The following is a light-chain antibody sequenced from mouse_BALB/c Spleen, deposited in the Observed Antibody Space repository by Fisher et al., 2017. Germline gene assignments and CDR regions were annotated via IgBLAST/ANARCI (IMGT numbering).Light chain of an antibody. CDR1: SSVSY. Sequence: IVMTQSTAIMSASPGEKVTMTCSASSSVSYMHWYQQKSGTSPKRWIYDTSKLASGVPARFRGSGSGTSYSLTISSMEAEDAATYYCQQWSSNPLTFGAGTKLEL. J-gene: IGKJ5*01. CDR2: DTS. V-gene: IGKV4-59*01. CDR3: QQWSSNPLT.